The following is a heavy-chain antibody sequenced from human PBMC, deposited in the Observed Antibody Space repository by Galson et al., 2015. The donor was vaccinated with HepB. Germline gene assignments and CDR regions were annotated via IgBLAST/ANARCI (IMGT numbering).Heavy chain of an antibody. Sequence: SLRLSCAASGFTFSSYSMNWVRQAPGNGLEWVSSIRSRRSYIYYADSVKGRFTISRDHAKNSLYLQMNSLRAEDTAVYYCARDVTGTLHFDYWGQGTLVTVSS. CDR3: ARDVTGTLHFDY. V-gene: IGHV3-21*01. CDR2: IRSRRSYI. J-gene: IGHJ4*02. CDR1: GFTFSSYS. D-gene: IGHD1-7*01.